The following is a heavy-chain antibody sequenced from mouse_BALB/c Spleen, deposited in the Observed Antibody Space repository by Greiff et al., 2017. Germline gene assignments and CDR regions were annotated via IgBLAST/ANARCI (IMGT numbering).Heavy chain of an antibody. Sequence: EVMLVESGGGLVKPGGSLKLSCAASGFTFSSYTMSWVRQTPEKRLEWVATISSGGSYTYYPDSVKGRFTISRDNAKNTLYLQMSSLKSEDTAMYYCTRERGYYGYYYAMDYWGQGTSVTVSS. CDR1: GFTFSSYT. V-gene: IGHV5-6-4*01. J-gene: IGHJ4*01. CDR3: TRERGYYGYYYAMDY. CDR2: ISSGGSYT. D-gene: IGHD2-2*01.